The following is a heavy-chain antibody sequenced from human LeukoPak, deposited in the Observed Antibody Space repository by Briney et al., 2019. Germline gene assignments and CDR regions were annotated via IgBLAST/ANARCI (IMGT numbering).Heavy chain of an antibody. CDR2: ISSSGSTI. J-gene: IGHJ5*02. CDR1: GFTFSSYE. D-gene: IGHD3-10*01. V-gene: IGHV3-48*03. CDR3: VRAHHPGGWFDP. Sequence: GGSLRLSCAASGFTFSSYEMNWVRQAPGKGLEWVSYISSSGSTIYYADSVKGRFTISRDNAKNSLYLQMNSLTAEDTAVHYCVRAHHPGGWFDPWGQGTLVTVSS.